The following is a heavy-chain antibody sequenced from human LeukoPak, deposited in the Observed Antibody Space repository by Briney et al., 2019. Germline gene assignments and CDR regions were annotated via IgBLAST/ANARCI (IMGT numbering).Heavy chain of an antibody. V-gene: IGHV3-30-3*01. D-gene: IGHD3-22*01. Sequence: GGSLRLSCAASGFTFSSYAMHWVRQAPGKGLEWVAVISYDGSNKYYADSVKGRFTISRDNSKNTLYLQMNSLRAEDTAVYYCARDQGYYDSSGNFDYWGQGTLVTVSS. CDR1: GFTFSSYA. CDR3: ARDQGYYDSSGNFDY. CDR2: ISYDGSNK. J-gene: IGHJ4*02.